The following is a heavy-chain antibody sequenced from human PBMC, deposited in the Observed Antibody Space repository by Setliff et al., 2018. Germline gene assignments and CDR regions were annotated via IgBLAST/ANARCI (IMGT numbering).Heavy chain of an antibody. CDR1: GFIFSSYA. D-gene: IGHD6-19*01. CDR3: ARPFGSGWYGDFDY. J-gene: IGHJ4*02. Sequence: AGGSLRLSCAASGFIFSSYAMHWVRQAPGKGLEWVAVISYDGSNKYYADSVKGRFTISRDNSKNTLYLQMNSLRAEDTAVYYCARPFGSGWYGDFDYWGQGTLVTAPQ. CDR2: ISYDGSNK. V-gene: IGHV3-30*04.